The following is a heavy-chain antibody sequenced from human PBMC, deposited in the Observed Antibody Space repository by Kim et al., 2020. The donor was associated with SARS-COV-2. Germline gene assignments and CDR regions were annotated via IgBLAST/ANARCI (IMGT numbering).Heavy chain of an antibody. CDR3: ARGTSPLLLWFGESQIDY. D-gene: IGHD3-10*01. V-gene: IGHV4-59*09. J-gene: IGHJ4*02. Sequence: KSRVTISVDTSKNQFSLKLSSVTAADTAVYYCARGTSPLLLWFGESQIDYWGQGTLVTVSS.